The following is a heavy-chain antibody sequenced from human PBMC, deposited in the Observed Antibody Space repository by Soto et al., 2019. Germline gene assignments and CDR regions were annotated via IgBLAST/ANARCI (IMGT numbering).Heavy chain of an antibody. V-gene: IGHV1-69*01. CDR2: IIPIFGTA. D-gene: IGHD6-19*01. Sequence: QVQLVQSGAEVKKPGSSVKVSCKASGGTFSSYAISWVRQAPGQGLEWMGGIIPIFGTANYAQKFQGRVTITADESTSTAYMELSSLRSEDTAVYYCARDRVEVAGGSSDYWGQGTLVTVSS. CDR3: ARDRVEVAGGSSDY. CDR1: GGTFSSYA. J-gene: IGHJ4*02.